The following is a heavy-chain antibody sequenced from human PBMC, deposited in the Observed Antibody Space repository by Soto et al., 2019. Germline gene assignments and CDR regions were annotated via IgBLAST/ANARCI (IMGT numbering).Heavy chain of an antibody. CDR1: GGSISSDTYY. V-gene: IGHV4-39*01. CDR3: ARHGQDTVMVRSYYYYAMDV. Sequence: QLQLQESGPGLVKPSETLSLTCTVSGGSISSDTYYWGWIRQPPGKGLEWIGSIYYVGSTYYNPSLKSRITISVDTSKNQFSLELRSVTAADTAVYYCARHGQDTVMVRSYYYYAMDVWGQGTTVTVSS. CDR2: IYYVGST. D-gene: IGHD5-18*01. J-gene: IGHJ6*02.